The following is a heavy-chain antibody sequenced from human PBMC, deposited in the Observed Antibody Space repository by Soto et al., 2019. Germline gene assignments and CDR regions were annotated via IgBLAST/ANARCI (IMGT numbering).Heavy chain of an antibody. CDR3: TRGPRPSSTGTVAL. V-gene: IGHV3-74*01. Sequence: PGGSLRLSCVASGFAFDQYWMHWVRQAAGKGLEWVSRISDDGARIDYADFVKGRFTIARDNAKNTLFLQMRSLRGEDTAVYYGTRGPRPSSTGTVALWGRGALVTVSS. CDR1: GFAFDQYW. J-gene: IGHJ4*02. D-gene: IGHD1-1*01. CDR2: ISDDGARI.